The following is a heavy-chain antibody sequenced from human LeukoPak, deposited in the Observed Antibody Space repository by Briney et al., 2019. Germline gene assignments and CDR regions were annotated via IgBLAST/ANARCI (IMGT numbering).Heavy chain of an antibody. Sequence: GGSLRLSCAASGFTFSSYWISWVRQAPGKELEWVANIKQDGSEKYYVDSVKGRLTISRDNAKNSLYLQMNSLRAEDTAVYYCARGLGSRKVSWGQGTLVTVSS. CDR1: GFTFSSYW. D-gene: IGHD2-2*01. J-gene: IGHJ5*02. CDR3: ARGLGSRKVS. CDR2: IKQDGSEK. V-gene: IGHV3-7*01.